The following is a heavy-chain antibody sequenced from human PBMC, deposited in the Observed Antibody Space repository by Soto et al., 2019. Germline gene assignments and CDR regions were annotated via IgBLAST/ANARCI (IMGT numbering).Heavy chain of an antibody. D-gene: IGHD3-9*01. Sequence: QVQLVQSGAEVKKPGSSVKVYCKASGGTFSSYAISWVRQAPGQGLEWMGGIIPIFGRANYAQKFQGRVTIIADESTSTAYLELSSLRSEDTAVFYCASNNNVLTGYYYYGMAVWGQGTTVTVSS. CDR2: IIPIFGRA. V-gene: IGHV1-69*12. CDR1: GGTFSSYA. J-gene: IGHJ6*02. CDR3: ASNNNVLTGYYYYGMAV.